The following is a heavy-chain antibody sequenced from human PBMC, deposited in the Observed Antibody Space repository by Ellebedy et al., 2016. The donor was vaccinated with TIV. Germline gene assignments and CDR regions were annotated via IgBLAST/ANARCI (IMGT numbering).Heavy chain of an antibody. Sequence: PGGSLRLSCAASGFSFRSYWMSWVRQAPGKGLEWVANIYQDGSVQYYLDSVKGRFTISRDNAINSLFRQMNSLRAGDTAVYYCARRGSYGDYAVQVNSWFDSWGRGTLVTVSS. J-gene: IGHJ5*01. D-gene: IGHD4-17*01. CDR3: ARRGSYGDYAVQVNSWFDS. CDR1: GFSFRSYW. CDR2: IYQDGSVQ. V-gene: IGHV3-7*01.